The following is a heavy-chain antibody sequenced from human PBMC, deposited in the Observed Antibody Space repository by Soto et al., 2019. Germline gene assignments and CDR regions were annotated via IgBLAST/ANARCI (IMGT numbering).Heavy chain of an antibody. V-gene: IGHV3-23*01. CDR2: HSGSVGST. CDR1: GITFSSYD. CDR3: AKDALPFTIFVVVIRLTEANYYMDV. J-gene: IGHJ6*03. D-gene: IGHD3-3*01. Sequence: PGGSLILSCSASGITFSSYDMSWPRPPPGKGQARVSPHSGSVGSTYDAGSVKGRFTIARANAKDTGYLQMDSLRAEDTAVYYCAKDALPFTIFVVVIRLTEANYYMDVWGTGTTVTVSS.